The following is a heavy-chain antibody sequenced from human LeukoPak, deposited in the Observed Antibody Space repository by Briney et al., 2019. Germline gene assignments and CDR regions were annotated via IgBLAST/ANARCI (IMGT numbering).Heavy chain of an antibody. D-gene: IGHD4-23*01. J-gene: IGHJ1*01. CDR1: GFTFSSYA. CDR2: ISSDGGST. CDR3: VKAGDYVGNSGYFHH. V-gene: IGHV3-64D*06. Sequence: GGTLSLSCSASGFTFSSYAMHWVRQPPGKGLEYVAAISSDGGSTYYAASVKGRFTLSRDNSKNTLYLQMGSLRAEDTAVYYCVKAGDYVGNSGYFHHWGRGTLLSVSS.